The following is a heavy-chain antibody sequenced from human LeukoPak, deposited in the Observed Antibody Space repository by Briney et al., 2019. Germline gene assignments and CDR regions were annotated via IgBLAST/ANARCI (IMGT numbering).Heavy chain of an antibody. CDR3: ARGGSYLSAFDI. CDR2: IYSGGST. CDR1: GFTVSSNY. V-gene: IGHV3-53*01. J-gene: IGHJ3*02. D-gene: IGHD1-26*01. Sequence: GGSLRLSCAASGFTVSSNYMSWVRQAPGKGLEWVSIIYSGGSTFYADSVKGRFTISRDNSKNTLYLQMDSLRAEDTAVYYCARGGSYLSAFDIWGQGTMVTVSS.